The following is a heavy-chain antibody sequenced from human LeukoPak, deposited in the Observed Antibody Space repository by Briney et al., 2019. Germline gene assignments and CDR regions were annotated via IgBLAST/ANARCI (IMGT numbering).Heavy chain of an antibody. V-gene: IGHV4-61*02. CDR1: GGSITTSSYY. CDR3: ARDQELGF. CDR2: IYTTGST. Sequence: PSQTLSLTCTVSGGSITTSSYYWIWIRQPAGKGLEWIGRIYTTGSTDYNPSLKSRVTVSVDTSQNQFSLKLTSVTAADTAVYYCARDQELGFWGQGTLVTVSS. J-gene: IGHJ4*02. D-gene: IGHD3-10*01.